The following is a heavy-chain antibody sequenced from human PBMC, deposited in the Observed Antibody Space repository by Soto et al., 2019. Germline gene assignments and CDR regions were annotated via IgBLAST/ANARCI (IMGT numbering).Heavy chain of an antibody. CDR1: GGSFSGYY. J-gene: IGHJ4*02. CDR3: ATYDFWRKSGY. V-gene: IGHV4-34*01. Sequence: SETLSLTCAVYGGSFSGYYWSWIRQPPGKGLEWIGEINHSGSTNYNPSIKSRITISVDTSKNQFSLKLSSVTAADTAVYYCATYDFWRKSGYWGQGTLVTVSS. D-gene: IGHD3-3*01. CDR2: INHSGST.